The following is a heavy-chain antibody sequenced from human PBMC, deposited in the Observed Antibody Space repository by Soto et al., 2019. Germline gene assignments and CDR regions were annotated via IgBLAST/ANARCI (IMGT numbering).Heavy chain of an antibody. Sequence: PGGSLRLSCAASGFTFSTYWMHWVRQAPGKGLVWVSRTNTDGSSTTYADSVEGRFTISRDNAKNTLYLQMNSLRAEDTAVYYCARGTRVIPAESDFDYWGQGTLVTVSS. CDR2: TNTDGSST. D-gene: IGHD2-2*01. CDR3: ARGTRVIPAESDFDY. J-gene: IGHJ4*02. V-gene: IGHV3-74*01. CDR1: GFTFSTYW.